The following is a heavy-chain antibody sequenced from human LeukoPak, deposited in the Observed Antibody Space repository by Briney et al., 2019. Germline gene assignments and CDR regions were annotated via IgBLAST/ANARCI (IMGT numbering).Heavy chain of an antibody. V-gene: IGHV3-7*01. J-gene: IGHJ4*02. CDR1: GFTFSSYW. CDR2: IKQDGSEK. D-gene: IGHD2-15*01. Sequence: GGSLRLSCAASGFTFSSYWMSWVRQAPGKGLEWVADIKQDGSEKNYVDSVKGRFTISRDKAKNSLYLQMNSLRAEDTAVYYCARHDHYSGGSCVYWGQGTLVTVSS. CDR3: ARHDHYSGGSCVY.